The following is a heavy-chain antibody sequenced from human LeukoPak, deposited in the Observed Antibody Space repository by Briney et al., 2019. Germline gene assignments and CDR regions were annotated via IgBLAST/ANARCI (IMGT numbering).Heavy chain of an antibody. CDR2: INSDGSST. D-gene: IGHD2-15*01. CDR1: GFTFSSYW. Sequence: GGSLRLSCAASGFTFSSYWMHWVRQAPGKGLVWVSRINSDGSSTSYADSVKGRFTISRDNAKNTLYQQMNSLRAEDTAVYYCARAQGYCSGGSCPADYWGQGTLVTVSS. CDR3: ARAQGYCSGGSCPADY. V-gene: IGHV3-74*01. J-gene: IGHJ4*02.